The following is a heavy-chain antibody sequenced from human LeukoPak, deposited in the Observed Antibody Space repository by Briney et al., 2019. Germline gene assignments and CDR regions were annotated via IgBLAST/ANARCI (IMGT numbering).Heavy chain of an antibody. CDR1: GLTFSNSW. D-gene: IGHD3-16*01. V-gene: IGHV3-74*01. J-gene: IGHJ1*01. Sequence: GGSLRLSCEASGLTFSNSWMHWVRQAPGKGLGWVSRINNEGTTISYADSVKGRFTISRDNAKNTLYLQMNSQRAEDTAVYYCARVSDLGMNDYYQHWGQGTLVTVSS. CDR2: INNEGTTI. CDR3: ARVSDLGMNDYYQH.